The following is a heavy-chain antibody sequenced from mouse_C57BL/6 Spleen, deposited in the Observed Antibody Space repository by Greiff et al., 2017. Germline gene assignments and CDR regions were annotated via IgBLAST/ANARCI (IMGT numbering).Heavy chain of an antibody. V-gene: IGHV1-15*01. Sequence: VQLQQSGAELVRPGASVTLSCKASGYTFTDYEMHWVKQTPVHGLEWIGAIDPETGGTAYNQKFKGKAILTADKSSSTAYMELRSLTSGDSAVYYCTRGGLFAYWGKGTLVTVSA. CDR2: IDPETGGT. CDR3: TRGGLFAY. CDR1: GYTFTDYE. J-gene: IGHJ3*01.